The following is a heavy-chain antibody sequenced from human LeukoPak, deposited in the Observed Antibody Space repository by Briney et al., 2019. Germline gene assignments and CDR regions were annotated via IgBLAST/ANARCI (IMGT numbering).Heavy chain of an antibody. CDR2: INHFVST. CDR1: GGSFSGYY. J-gene: IGHJ4*02. CDR3: ARGYRAPQTFYSYRYFDS. V-gene: IGHV4-34*01. D-gene: IGHD5-18*01. Sequence: SSETLSLTCAVYGGSFSGYYGSWIRQPPGKGREWIGEINHFVSTNYNPSLKSRATISGDTSKNQFSLKVNSVTAADTAVYYCARGYRAPQTFYSYRYFDSWAQGILVTVSS.